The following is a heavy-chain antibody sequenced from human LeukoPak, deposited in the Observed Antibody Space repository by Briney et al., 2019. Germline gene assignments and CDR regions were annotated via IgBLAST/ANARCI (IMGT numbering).Heavy chain of an antibody. Sequence: GGSLRLSCAASGFTFSSNYMSWVRQAPGQGLEWVSVIYSGGSTYYADSVKGRFTISRDNSKNTLYLQMNSLRAEDTAVYYCARDVITMVRGVINGMDVWGQGTTVTVSS. CDR2: IYSGGST. CDR3: ARDVITMVRGVINGMDV. V-gene: IGHV3-53*01. J-gene: IGHJ6*02. CDR1: GFTFSSNY. D-gene: IGHD3-10*01.